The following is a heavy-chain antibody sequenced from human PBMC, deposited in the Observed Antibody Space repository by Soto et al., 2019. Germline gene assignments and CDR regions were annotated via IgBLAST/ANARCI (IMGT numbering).Heavy chain of an antibody. D-gene: IGHD6-19*01. V-gene: IGHV4-39*01. CDR3: ARKMAGYSSGWYQYYYYYYGMDV. CDR1: GGSISSSSYY. J-gene: IGHJ6*02. Sequence: SETLSLTCTVSGGSISSSSYYWGWIRQPPGKGLEWIGSIYYSGSTYYNPSLKSRVTISVDTSKNQFSLKLSSVTAADTAVYYCARKMAGYSSGWYQYYYYYYGMDVWGQGTTVTVSS. CDR2: IYYSGST.